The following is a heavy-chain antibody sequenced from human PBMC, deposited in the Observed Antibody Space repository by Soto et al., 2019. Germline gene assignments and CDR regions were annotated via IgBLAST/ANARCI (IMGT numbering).Heavy chain of an antibody. D-gene: IGHD3-10*01. CDR3: ARRITMVRGPYYYYAMDV. Sequence: GGSLRLSCAASGFTFSSHTMNWVRQAPGKGLEWISYITSTSSTKNYADSVKGRFTISRDNANNSLYLQTNSLRDEDTAVYYCARRITMVRGPYYYYAMDVWGQGTTVTVSS. CDR1: GFTFSSHT. CDR2: ITSTSSTK. V-gene: IGHV3-48*02. J-gene: IGHJ6*02.